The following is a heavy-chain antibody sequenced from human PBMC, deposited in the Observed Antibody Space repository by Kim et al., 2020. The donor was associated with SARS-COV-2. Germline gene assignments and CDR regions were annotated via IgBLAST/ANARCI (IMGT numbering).Heavy chain of an antibody. D-gene: IGHD6-6*01. V-gene: IGHV3-30*18. J-gene: IGHJ5*02. CDR2: ISYDGSNK. CDR1: GFTFSSYG. CDR3: AKAWYSSSSGDDWFDP. Sequence: GGSLRLSCAASGFTFSSYGMHWVRQAPGKGLEWVAVISYDGSNKYYADSVKGRFTISRDNSKNTLYLQMNSLRAEDTAVYYCAKAWYSSSSGDDWFDPWAREPWSPSPQ.